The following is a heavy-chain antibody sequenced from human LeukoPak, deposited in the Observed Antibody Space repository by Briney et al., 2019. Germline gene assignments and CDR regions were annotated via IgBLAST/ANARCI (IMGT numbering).Heavy chain of an antibody. Sequence: GESLKISCKGSGYSFTSYWIGWVRQMPGKGLEWMGIIYPGDSDTRYSPSFQGQVTISADKSISTAYLQWSSLKASDTAMYYCARQGSPLYYYYGMDVRGQGTTVTVSS. CDR3: ARQGSPLYYYYGMDV. V-gene: IGHV5-51*01. CDR2: IYPGDSDT. CDR1: GYSFTSYW. J-gene: IGHJ6*02.